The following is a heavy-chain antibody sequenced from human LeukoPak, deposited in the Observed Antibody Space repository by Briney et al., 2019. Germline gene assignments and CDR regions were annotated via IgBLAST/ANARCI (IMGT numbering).Heavy chain of an antibody. CDR1: GFTFSDYY. J-gene: IGHJ4*02. CDR3: AREDYYYSSGF. CDR2: ISGSGTTI. D-gene: IGHD3-10*01. Sequence: PGGSLRLSCAASGFTFSDYYMSWIRQAPGKGLEWVSYISGSGTTIHYSDSVKGRFTVSRDNTKNSLYLQMNSLRAEDTAVYFYAREDYYYSSGFWGQGTLVTVSS. V-gene: IGHV3-11*04.